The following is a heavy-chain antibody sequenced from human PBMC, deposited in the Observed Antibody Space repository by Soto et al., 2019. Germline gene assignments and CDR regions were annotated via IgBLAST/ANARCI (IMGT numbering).Heavy chain of an antibody. CDR3: ARGGDDYYDSSGYYLFDY. Sequence: ASVNVSCKSSGYTFTSYYIHWGREAPGQGLEWMGIINPSGGSTSYAQKFQGRVTMTRDTSTSTVYMELSSLRSEDTAAYYCARGGDDYYDSSGYYLFDYWGQGTLVTVS. V-gene: IGHV1-46*01. J-gene: IGHJ4*02. D-gene: IGHD3-22*01. CDR2: INPSGGST. CDR1: GYTFTSYY.